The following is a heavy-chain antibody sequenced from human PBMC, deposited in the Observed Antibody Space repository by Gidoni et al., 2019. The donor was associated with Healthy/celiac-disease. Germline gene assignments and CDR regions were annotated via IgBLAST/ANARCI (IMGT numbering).Heavy chain of an antibody. J-gene: IGHJ6*02. V-gene: IGHV3-48*03. CDR1: GFTFRSYE. CDR3: ARATAIYAGGYYGMDV. CDR2: ISSSGSTI. D-gene: IGHD3-10*01. Sequence: EVQLVESGGGLVQPGGSLRLSCAASGFTFRSYEMNWVRQAPGKGLEWVSYISSSGSTIYYADSVKGRFTISRDNAKNSLYLQMNSLRAEDTAVYYCARATAIYAGGYYGMDVWGQGTTVTVSS.